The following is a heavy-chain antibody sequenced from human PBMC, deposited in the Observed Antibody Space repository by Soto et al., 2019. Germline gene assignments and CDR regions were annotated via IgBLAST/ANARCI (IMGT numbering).Heavy chain of an antibody. V-gene: IGHV3-23*01. CDR3: VKGYWKGDV. D-gene: IGHD1-1*01. Sequence: EVQLLESGGGLVQPGGSLRLSCAASGFTFSNYAMNWVRQAPGNGLEWVSAISGSGGSIHYADSVKGRFTISRDNSKNTLYLQMNSLMDEDTAEYHCVKGYWKGDVWGSATTVTVSS. J-gene: IGHJ6*04. CDR2: ISGSGGSI. CDR1: GFTFSNYA.